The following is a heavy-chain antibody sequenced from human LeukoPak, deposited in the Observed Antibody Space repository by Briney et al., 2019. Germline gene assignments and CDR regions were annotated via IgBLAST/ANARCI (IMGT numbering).Heavy chain of an antibody. CDR3: ARQPPYYYGMDV. J-gene: IGHJ6*02. Sequence: PSETLSLTCTVSGGSISSNYWSWIRQPAGKGLEWIGRIYTSGSTNYNPSLKSQVSMSLDTSKNQFSLKLNSVTAADTAVYYCARQPPYYYGMDVWGRGTTVTVFS. V-gene: IGHV4-4*07. CDR1: GGSISSNY. CDR2: IYTSGST.